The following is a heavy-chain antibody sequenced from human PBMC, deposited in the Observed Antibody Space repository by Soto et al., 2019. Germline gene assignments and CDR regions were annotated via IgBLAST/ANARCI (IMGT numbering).Heavy chain of an antibody. CDR2: IYYSGST. J-gene: IGHJ3*02. Sequence: QLQLQESGPGLVKPSETLSLTCTVSGGSISSSSYYWGWIRQPPGKGLEWIGSIYYSGSTYYNPSLKSRVTISVDTSKNQFSLKLSSVTAADTAVYYCASPRRYSSSRSSAFDIWGQGTMVTVSS. CDR3: ASPRRYSSSRSSAFDI. D-gene: IGHD6-6*01. CDR1: GGSISSSSYY. V-gene: IGHV4-39*01.